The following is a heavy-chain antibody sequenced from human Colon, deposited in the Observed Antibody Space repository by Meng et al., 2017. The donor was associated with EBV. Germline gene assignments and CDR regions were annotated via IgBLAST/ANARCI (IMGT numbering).Heavy chain of an antibody. J-gene: IGHJ4*02. D-gene: IGHD3-10*01. CDR1: GGSISSNGYY. CDR2: IYHSGST. V-gene: IGHV4-39*01. Sequence: LQRQESGPRLVQPSAPSSPTCTVSGGSISSNGYYWDWVRQPPGKGLEWIGAIYHSGSTSYNPSLQSRVTMFVDTSKNQFSLMLTSVTATDTAVYYCARRRGGSGRDCWGQGTLVTVSS. CDR3: ARRRGGSGRDC.